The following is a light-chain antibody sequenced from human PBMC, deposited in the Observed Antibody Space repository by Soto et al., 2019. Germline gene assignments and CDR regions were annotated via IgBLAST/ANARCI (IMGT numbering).Light chain of an antibody. CDR1: SSDVGGYNY. CDR3: NSSVACSRV. V-gene: IGLV2-8*01. Sequence: QSPLSPPASAPGSPGQSVTISCTGTSSDVGGYNYVSWYQQHPGKAPKLIIYEVSKRPSGVPDRFSGSKSGSTASLTVSGLQIGYEADYYCNSSVACSRVFGHGTVVXLL. J-gene: IGLJ1*01. CDR2: EVS.